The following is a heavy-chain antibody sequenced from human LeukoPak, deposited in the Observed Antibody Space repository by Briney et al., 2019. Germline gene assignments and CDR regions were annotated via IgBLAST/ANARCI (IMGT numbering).Heavy chain of an antibody. Sequence: PGGSLRLSCAVSGFTFSSYAMTWVRQAPGRGLEWVSVINTSGGNTDYADPVKGRFTISRDNSKNTLYLQMNSLRAEDTAVYYCAKGSGWYVWGQGTLVTVSS. CDR3: AKGSGWYV. J-gene: IGHJ4*02. V-gene: IGHV3-23*01. D-gene: IGHD6-19*01. CDR1: GFTFSSYA. CDR2: INTSGGNT.